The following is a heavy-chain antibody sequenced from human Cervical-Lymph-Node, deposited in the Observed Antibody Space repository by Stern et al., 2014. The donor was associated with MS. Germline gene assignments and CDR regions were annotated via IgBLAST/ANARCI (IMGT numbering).Heavy chain of an antibody. J-gene: IGHJ4*02. CDR3: AKEAPILEDFITIDF. CDR2: ISVTDGGT. V-gene: IGHV3-23*04. CDR1: GFTFSIYA. Sequence: EVQLVESGGGLVQPGGSLRLSCVASGFTFSIYAVSWVRQAPGKGLEWVSAISVTDGGTYYADSVKGRFTMSRDNSKNTLYLQMNTLRAEDTAVYYCAKEAPILEDFITIDFWGQGTLVTVSS. D-gene: IGHD3-3*01.